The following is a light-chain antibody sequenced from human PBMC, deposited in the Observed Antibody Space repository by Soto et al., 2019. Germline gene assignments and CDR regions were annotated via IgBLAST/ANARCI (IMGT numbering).Light chain of an antibody. Sequence: AIRMTQSPSSFSASTGDRVTITCRASQGISSYLAWYQQKPGKAPKLLIYAASTLQSGVPSRFSGSGSGTDFTLTFSCLQSEDFATYYCQQYYSYPFTFGGGTKVEIK. CDR1: QGISSY. J-gene: IGKJ4*01. CDR3: QQYYSYPFT. CDR2: AAS. V-gene: IGKV1-8*01.